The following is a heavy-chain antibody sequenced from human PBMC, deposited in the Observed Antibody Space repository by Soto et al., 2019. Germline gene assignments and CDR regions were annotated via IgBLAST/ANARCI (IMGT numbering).Heavy chain of an antibody. CDR3: ARASSSWYYYYGMDV. CDR1: GGTFSSYA. CDR2: IIPIFGTA. Sequence: SVKVSCKAAGGTFSSYAISWVRQAPGQGLEWMGGIIPIFGTANYAQKFQGWVTMTRNTSISTAYMELSSLRSEDTAVYYCARASSSWYYYYGMDVWGQGTTVTVSS. D-gene: IGHD6-13*01. V-gene: IGHV1-69*05. J-gene: IGHJ6*02.